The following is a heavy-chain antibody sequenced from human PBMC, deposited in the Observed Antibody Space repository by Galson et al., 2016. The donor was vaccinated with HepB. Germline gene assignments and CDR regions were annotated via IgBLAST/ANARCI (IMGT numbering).Heavy chain of an antibody. D-gene: IGHD2-8*01. Sequence: SLRLSCAASGFTFDGYAMHWVRQAPGKGLEWVSGISWDSGNIDYADSVKGRFTISRDNDKKSLYLQMNSLTPEDTALYYCTKDMSSNGCCDAFDIWGQGTMVTVSS. CDR1: GFTFDGYA. J-gene: IGHJ3*02. CDR2: ISWDSGNI. CDR3: TKDMSSNGCCDAFDI. V-gene: IGHV3-9*01.